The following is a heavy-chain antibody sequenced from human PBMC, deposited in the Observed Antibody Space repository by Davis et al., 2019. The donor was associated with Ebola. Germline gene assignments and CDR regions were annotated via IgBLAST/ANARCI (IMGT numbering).Heavy chain of an antibody. V-gene: IGHV3-21*05. Sequence: GESLKISCAGSGFTFSTYAMTWVRQAPGKGLEWVSYISPISSDSNYADSVRGRFTISRDNAKNSLYLQMNSLRAEDTAVYYCARGWNHVVWGQGTLVTVSS. CDR2: ISPISSDS. CDR3: ARGWNHVV. J-gene: IGHJ4*02. CDR1: GFTFSTYA. D-gene: IGHD1-1*01.